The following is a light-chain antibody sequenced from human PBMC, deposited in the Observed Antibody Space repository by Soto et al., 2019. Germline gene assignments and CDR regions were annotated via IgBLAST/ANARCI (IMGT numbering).Light chain of an antibody. J-gene: IGLJ2*01. V-gene: IGLV2-14*01. CDR1: SSDVADYNY. Sequence: QSALTQPASVSGSPGQSITISCTGTSSDVADYNYVSWYQQHPGKPPKLVIYEVSGRPSGISNRFSGSKSGNTASLTISGLQAEDEADYYCSSYTTSSTLVVFGGGTQLTV. CDR2: EVS. CDR3: SSYTTSSTLVV.